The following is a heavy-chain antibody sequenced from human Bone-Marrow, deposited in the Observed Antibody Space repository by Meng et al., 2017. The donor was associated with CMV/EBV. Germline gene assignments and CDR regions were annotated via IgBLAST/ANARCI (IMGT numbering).Heavy chain of an antibody. CDR3: ARMRGDYAMDV. CDR1: GFSLSTSGMR. V-gene: IGHV2-70D*14. CDR2: IEWDDDK. Sequence: PTLVKPTQTLTLTCTFSGFSLSTSGMRVNWIRQPPGKALEWLARIEWDDDKFYSTSLKTRLTMSKDTSKNQVVLTMTNMDPVDTATYYCARMRGDYAMDVWGQGTTVTVSS. J-gene: IGHJ6*02.